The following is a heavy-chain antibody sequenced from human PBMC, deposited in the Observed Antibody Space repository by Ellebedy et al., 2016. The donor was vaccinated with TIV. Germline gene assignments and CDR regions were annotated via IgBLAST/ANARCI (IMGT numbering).Heavy chain of an antibody. CDR2: ISTNGREK. D-gene: IGHD6-19*01. V-gene: IGHV3-30*03. CDR1: GFTLSTYG. Sequence: PGGSLRLSCVASGFTLSTYGMHWVRQTPNKGLEWVAFISTNGREKYYIDSVKGRFTVSRDSSRNTLHLQMNSLRVEDTAVYYCTSPAVGHTTGCCRYYFDYWGLGTLVTVAS. CDR3: TSPAVGHTTGCCRYYFDY. J-gene: IGHJ4*02.